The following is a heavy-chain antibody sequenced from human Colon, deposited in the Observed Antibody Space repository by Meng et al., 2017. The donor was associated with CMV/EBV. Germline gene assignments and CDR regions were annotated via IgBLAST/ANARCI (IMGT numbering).Heavy chain of an antibody. J-gene: IGHJ5*02. CDR1: GFIFSDYY. Sequence: GQLGPAGGGLVEPGGSLRLSCAASGFIFSDYYMTWIREAPGKGLEWVSYISPTGSDTNYADSVRGRFTISRDNAKNSLFLQMSSLTAEDTAVYYCVKGHTMINPWGQGTLVTVSS. CDR2: ISPTGSDT. CDR3: VKGHTMINP. V-gene: IGHV3-11*05. D-gene: IGHD3-16*01.